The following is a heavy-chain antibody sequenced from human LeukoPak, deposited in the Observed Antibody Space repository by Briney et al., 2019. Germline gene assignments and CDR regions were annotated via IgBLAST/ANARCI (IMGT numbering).Heavy chain of an antibody. Sequence: GASVKVSCKASGYTFTGYYMHWVRQAPGQGLEWMGWINPNSGGTNYAQKFQGWVTMTRDTSISTAYMELSRLRSDDTAVYYCATTDSIAAAGIGYWGQGTLVTVSS. CDR2: INPNSGGT. V-gene: IGHV1-2*04. CDR3: ATTDSIAAAGIGY. J-gene: IGHJ4*02. CDR1: GYTFTGYY. D-gene: IGHD6-13*01.